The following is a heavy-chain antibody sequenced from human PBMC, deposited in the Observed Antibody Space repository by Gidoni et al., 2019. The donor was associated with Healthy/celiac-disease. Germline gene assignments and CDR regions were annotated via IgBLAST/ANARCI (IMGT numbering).Heavy chain of an antibody. J-gene: IGHJ5*02. V-gene: IGHV1-69*01. D-gene: IGHD3-22*01. CDR2: IIPIFGTA. CDR3: ARDGYDSSGYYPVSFDP. Sequence: QVQLVQSGAEVKKPGSSVKVSCKASGGTCSSYAISWVRQAPGQGLEWMGGIIPIFGTANYAQKFQGRVTITADESTSTAYMELSSLRSEDTAVYYCARDGYDSSGYYPVSFDPWGQGTLVTVSS. CDR1: GGTCSSYA.